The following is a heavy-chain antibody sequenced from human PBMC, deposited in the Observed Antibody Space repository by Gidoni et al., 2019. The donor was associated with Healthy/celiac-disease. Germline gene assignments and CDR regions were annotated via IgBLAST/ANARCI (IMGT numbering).Heavy chain of an antibody. CDR1: GYTLTELS. J-gene: IGHJ6*03. CDR2: FDPEDGET. V-gene: IGHV1-24*01. Sequence: QVQLVQSGAEVKKPGASVKVSCKVSGYTLTELSMHWVRQAPGKGREWMGGFDPEDGETIYAQKFQGRVTMTEDTSTDTAYMELSSLRSEDTAVYYCATADIVVVPAAIRGYYYYMDVWGKGTTVTVSS. CDR3: ATADIVVVPAAIRGYYYYMDV. D-gene: IGHD2-2*01.